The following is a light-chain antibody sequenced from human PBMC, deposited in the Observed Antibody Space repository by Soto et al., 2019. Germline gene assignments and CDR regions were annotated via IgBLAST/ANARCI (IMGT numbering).Light chain of an antibody. CDR2: EDN. CDR1: SGSIASNY. Sequence: NFMLTQPHSVSESPGKTVSISCTGSSGSIASNYVQWYQHRPGSAPTTVIYEDNQRPSGVPDRFSGSIDSSSNSAPLTISGLKTEDEADYCCQSYDSSNWVFGGGTQLTVL. CDR3: QSYDSSNWV. J-gene: IGLJ3*02. V-gene: IGLV6-57*02.